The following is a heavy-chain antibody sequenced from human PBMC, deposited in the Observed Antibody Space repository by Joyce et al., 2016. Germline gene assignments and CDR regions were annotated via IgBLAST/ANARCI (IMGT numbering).Heavy chain of an antibody. CDR2: ISSSSSTI. CDR1: GFTFSIYS. CDR3: ARGHYDYVWGTYRYYFDY. D-gene: IGHD3-16*02. Sequence: EVQLVESGGGLVQPGGSLRLSCAASGFTFSIYSITWVRQAPGKGLEWGSYISSSSSTIYYADSVKGRFTIARDNAKKSQYLQMNSLRAEDTAVYYCARGHYDYVWGTYRYYFDYWGQGTLVTVSS. J-gene: IGHJ4*02. V-gene: IGHV3-48*04.